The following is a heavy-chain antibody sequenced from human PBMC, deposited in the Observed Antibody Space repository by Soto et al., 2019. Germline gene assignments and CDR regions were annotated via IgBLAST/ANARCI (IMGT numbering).Heavy chain of an antibody. CDR1: GGTFSSYA. CDR3: AREGRADNWFDP. J-gene: IGHJ5*02. V-gene: IGHV1-69*01. Sequence: QVQLVQSGAEVKQPGSSVKVSCKASGGTFSSYAISWVRQAPGQGLEWMGGIIPIFGTANYAQKFQGRVTITPGESTSPACMELSRLRSEDTAVDYGAREGRADNWFDPWGEGTLVTVSS. D-gene: IGHD3-10*01. CDR2: IIPIFGTA.